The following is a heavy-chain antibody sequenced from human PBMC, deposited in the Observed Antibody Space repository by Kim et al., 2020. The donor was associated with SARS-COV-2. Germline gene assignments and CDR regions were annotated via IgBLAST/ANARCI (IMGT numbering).Heavy chain of an antibody. Sequence: SETLSLTCTVSGGSISSSSYYWGWIRQPPGKGLEWIGNIYYSGSTYYNPSLKSRVTISVDTPKNQFTLKLSSVTAADTAVYYCARRGYDSGSYPYWGQGTLVTVSS. D-gene: IGHD3-10*01. J-gene: IGHJ4*02. CDR3: ARRGYDSGSYPY. V-gene: IGHV4-39*01. CDR1: GGSISSSSYY. CDR2: IYYSGST.